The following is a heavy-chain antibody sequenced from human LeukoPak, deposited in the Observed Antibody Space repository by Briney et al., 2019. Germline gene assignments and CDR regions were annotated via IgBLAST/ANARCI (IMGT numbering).Heavy chain of an antibody. CDR1: GYTFTGYW. Sequence: GESLKISCKASGYTFTGYWIGWVRQMPGKGLGWMGIIYPGDSDTRYSPSFQGQVTISADKSISTAYLQWSSLKATDTAMYYCARPEGKPAAVQFMFDAFDIWGQGTLVTVSS. V-gene: IGHV5-51*01. CDR2: IYPGDSDT. CDR3: ARPEGKPAAVQFMFDAFDI. J-gene: IGHJ3*02. D-gene: IGHD6-13*01.